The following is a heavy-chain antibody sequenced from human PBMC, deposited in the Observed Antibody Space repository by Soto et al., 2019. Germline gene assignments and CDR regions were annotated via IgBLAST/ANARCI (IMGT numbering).Heavy chain of an antibody. D-gene: IGHD1-1*01. CDR3: ASVSRHSNDWPRIEDWF. Sequence: SYTLSLTCAVYGGSFSGYFWSWIRQPPGKGLEWIGEINHSGNTNYNPSLKSRVTISEDTSKRQFSLRLTSVTAADTAVYYCASVSRHSNDWPRIEDWF. CDR1: GGSFSGYF. CDR2: INHSGNT. V-gene: IGHV4-34*01. J-gene: IGHJ5*01.